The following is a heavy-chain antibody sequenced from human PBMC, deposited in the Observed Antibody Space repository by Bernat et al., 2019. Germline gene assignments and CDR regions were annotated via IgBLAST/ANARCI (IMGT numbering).Heavy chain of an antibody. J-gene: IGHJ2*01. CDR3: ASSSGGVVNYSYFDL. CDR1: GYTFTSYD. CDR2: MNPNSGNT. D-gene: IGHD3-16*01. V-gene: IGHV1-8*01. Sequence: QVQLVQSGAEVKKPEASVKVSCKASGYTFTSYDINWVRQATGQGLEWMGWMNPNSGNTGYAQQVQGRVTRTRNTSTSTAYMERSNLRSEDTAVYYRASSSGGVVNYSYFDLWGRGTLVTVSS.